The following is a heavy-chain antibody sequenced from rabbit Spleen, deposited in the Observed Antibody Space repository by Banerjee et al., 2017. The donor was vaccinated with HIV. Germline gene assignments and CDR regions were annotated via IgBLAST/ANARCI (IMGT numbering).Heavy chain of an antibody. CDR2: TEPIFGTT. CDR1: GFDFNNYY. D-gene: IGHD1-1*01. V-gene: IGHV1S7*01. J-gene: IGHJ5*01. CDR3: ARDNSGYPDWLHL. Sequence: QSLEESGGGLVQPGGSLTLSCKASGFDFNNYYMTWVRQAPGKGLEWIGLTEPIFGTTYYANWVNGRFTISSHNAQNTLYLQLTSLTAADTATYFCARDNSGYPDWLHLWGPGTLVTVS.